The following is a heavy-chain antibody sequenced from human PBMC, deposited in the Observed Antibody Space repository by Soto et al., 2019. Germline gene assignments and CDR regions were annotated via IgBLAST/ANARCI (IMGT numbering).Heavy chain of an antibody. Sequence: QVQLVQSGAEEKKPGASVKVSCKASGYTFTSYAMHWVRQAPGQRLEWMGWINAGNGNTKYSQKFQGRVTITRDTSASTAYRELGSLRSEDTAVYSCARASAWYVSDYWGQGTLVTVSS. J-gene: IGHJ4*02. CDR1: GYTFTSYA. CDR2: INAGNGNT. CDR3: ARASAWYVSDY. D-gene: IGHD6-19*01. V-gene: IGHV1-3*05.